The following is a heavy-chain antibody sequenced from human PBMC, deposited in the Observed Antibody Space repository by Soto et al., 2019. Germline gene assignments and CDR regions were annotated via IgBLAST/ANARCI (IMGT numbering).Heavy chain of an antibody. CDR3: AKDPGGGYYYDSSGYYQE. J-gene: IGHJ4*02. CDR1: GFTFSSYA. V-gene: IGHV3-23*01. Sequence: LRLSCAASGFTFSSYAMSWVRQAPGKGLEWVSAISGSGGSTYYADSVKGRFTISRDNSKNTLYLQMNSLRAEDTAVYYCAKDPGGGYYYDSSGYYQEWGQGTLVTVSS. D-gene: IGHD3-22*01. CDR2: ISGSGGST.